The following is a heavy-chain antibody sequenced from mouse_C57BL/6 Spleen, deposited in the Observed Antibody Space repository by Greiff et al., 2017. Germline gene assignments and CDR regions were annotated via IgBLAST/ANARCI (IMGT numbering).Heavy chain of an antibody. CDR1: GYTFTDYN. Sequence: VQLQQSGPELVKPGASVKMSCKASGYTFTDYNMHWVKQSHGKSLEWIGYINPNNGGTSYNQKFKGKATLTVNKPSSTAYMELRSLTSEDSAVYYGARWGGSSSLHFDYWGQGTTLTVSS. V-gene: IGHV1-22*01. CDR3: ARWGGSSSLHFDY. CDR2: INPNNGGT. D-gene: IGHD1-1*01. J-gene: IGHJ2*01.